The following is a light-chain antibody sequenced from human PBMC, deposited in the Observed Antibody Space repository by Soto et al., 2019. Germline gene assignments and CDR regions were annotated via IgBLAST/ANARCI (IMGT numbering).Light chain of an antibody. CDR1: TSDIGAYNY. CDR2: EVS. Sequence: QSALTQPASVSGSPGQSITISCSGTTSDIGAYNYVSWFQQHPGKAPKLIIYEVSSRPSGVSNRFSGSKSGNTASLTISGLQAEDDADYYCSSNTISSFRYVFGTGTMVTVL. V-gene: IGLV2-14*01. J-gene: IGLJ1*01. CDR3: SSNTISSFRYV.